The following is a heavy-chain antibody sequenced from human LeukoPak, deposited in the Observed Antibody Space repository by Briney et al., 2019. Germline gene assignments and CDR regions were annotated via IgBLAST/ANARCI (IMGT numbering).Heavy chain of an antibody. V-gene: IGHV3-23*01. CDR2: ISGSGGST. D-gene: IGHD6-13*01. J-gene: IGHJ5*02. CDR3: ASSGYSSSWYSQTAPNWFDP. CDR1: GFTFSSYA. Sequence: GGSLRLSCAASGFTFSSYAMSWVRQAPGKGLEWVPAISGSGGSTYYADSVKGRFTISRDNSKNTLYLQMNSLRAEDTAVYYCASSGYSSSWYSQTAPNWFDPWGQGTLVTVSS.